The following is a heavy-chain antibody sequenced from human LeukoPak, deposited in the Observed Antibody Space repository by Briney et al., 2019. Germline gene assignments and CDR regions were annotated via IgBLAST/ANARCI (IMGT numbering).Heavy chain of an antibody. D-gene: IGHD3-10*01. Sequence: ASVTVSCTASGYTFTVYYMHWVRQAPGQGLEWMGWINPNSGGTNYAQKFQGRVTMTRDTSISTAYMELSRLRSDDTAVYYCATDDGGYYYYMDVWGKGTTVTVSS. CDR3: ATDDGGYYYYMDV. CDR2: INPNSGGT. V-gene: IGHV1-2*02. CDR1: GYTFTVYY. J-gene: IGHJ6*03.